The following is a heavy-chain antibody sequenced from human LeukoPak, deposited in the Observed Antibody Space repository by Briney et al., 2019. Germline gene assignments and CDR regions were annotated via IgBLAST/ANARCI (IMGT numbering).Heavy chain of an antibody. Sequence: ASVKVSCKASGYTFISYYLHWVRQAPGQGLEWMGIINPSGGSTSYAQKLQGRVTMTTDTSTSTAYMELRSLRSDDTAVYYCARDGYYDSSGYYNHDAFDIWGQGTMVTVSS. CDR1: GYTFISYY. CDR3: ARDGYYDSSGYYNHDAFDI. J-gene: IGHJ3*02. D-gene: IGHD3-22*01. V-gene: IGHV1-46*01. CDR2: INPSGGST.